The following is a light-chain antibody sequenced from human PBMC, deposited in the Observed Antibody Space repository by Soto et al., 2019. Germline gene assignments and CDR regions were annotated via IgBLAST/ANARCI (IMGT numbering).Light chain of an antibody. J-gene: IGLJ1*01. V-gene: IGLV2-14*01. CDR1: SSDVGGYNY. Sequence: QSALTQPASGSGSPGQSITISCTGNSSDVGGYNYVSWYQQHPGKAPKLRIYEVSNRPSGVSYRFSGSKSGNTASLTISGLQAEDEADYYCSSHTSSNTRVFGTGTKLTVL. CDR2: EVS. CDR3: SSHTSSNTRV.